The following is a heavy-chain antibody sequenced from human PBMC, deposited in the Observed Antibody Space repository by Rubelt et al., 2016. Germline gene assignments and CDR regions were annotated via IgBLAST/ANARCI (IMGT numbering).Heavy chain of an antibody. D-gene: IGHD2-21*02. CDR1: GYTFTSYA. J-gene: IGHJ6*02. Sequence: QVQLVQSGAEVKKPGASVKVSCKASGYTFTSYAMHWVRQAPGQRLEWMGRIIPILGIANYAQKFQGRVTVSADKSTSTAYMELSSLRSEDTAVYYCARDGCGGDCPPYYYYGMDVWGQGTTVTVSS. CDR2: IIPILGIA. V-gene: IGHV1-69*04. CDR3: ARDGCGGDCPPYYYYGMDV.